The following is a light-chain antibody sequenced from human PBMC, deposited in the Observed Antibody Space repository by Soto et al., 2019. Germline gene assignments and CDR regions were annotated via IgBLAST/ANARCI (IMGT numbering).Light chain of an antibody. CDR2: DVS. Sequence: QSALTQPASVSGSPGQSITISCTGTSSDVGGYNYVSWYQQHPGKAPKLMIYDVSNRPSGVSNRSSGSKSGNTASLTISGLQAEDEADYYCSSYTSSSTPIVVFGGGTKLTVL. CDR3: SSYTSSSTPIVV. V-gene: IGLV2-14*01. CDR1: SSDVGGYNY. J-gene: IGLJ2*01.